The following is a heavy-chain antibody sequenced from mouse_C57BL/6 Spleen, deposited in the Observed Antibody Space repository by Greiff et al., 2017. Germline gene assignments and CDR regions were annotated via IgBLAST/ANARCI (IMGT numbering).Heavy chain of an antibody. V-gene: IGHV1-69*01. D-gene: IGHD2-2*01. J-gene: IGHJ3*01. Sequence: VQLQQPGAELVMPGASVKLSCKASGYTFTSYWMHWVKQRPGQGLEWIGEIDPSDSYTNYNQKFKGKSTLTVDKSSSTAYMQLSSLTSEDSAVYYCAAYGYDGAYWGQGTLVTVSA. CDR1: GYTFTSYW. CDR3: AAYGYDGAY. CDR2: IDPSDSYT.